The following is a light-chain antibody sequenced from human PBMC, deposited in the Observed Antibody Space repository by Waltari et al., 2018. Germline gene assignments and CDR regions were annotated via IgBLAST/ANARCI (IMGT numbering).Light chain of an antibody. CDR3: QERGT. J-gene: IGKJ3*01. CDR2: DTS. V-gene: IGKV3-11*01. Sequence: EIVLTQSPGTLSLSPVQRAALSGRASQSVNGFLAWYQQKPGQSPRLLIYDTSNRASGVPARFSGSGSGTDFTLTIASLEPEDFAVYYCQERGTFGPGTKVDIK. CDR1: QSVNGF.